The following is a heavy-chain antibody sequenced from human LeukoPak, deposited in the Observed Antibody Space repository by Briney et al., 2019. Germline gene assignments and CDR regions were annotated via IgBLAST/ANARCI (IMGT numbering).Heavy chain of an antibody. J-gene: IGHJ4*02. D-gene: IGHD3-3*01. CDR3: AKDQDDFWSGNFDY. CDR1: GFTFDDYA. V-gene: IGHV3-9*01. Sequence: GRSLRLSCAASGFTFDDYAMHWVRQAPGKGLEWVSGFSWNSGSIGYADSVKGRFTISRDNAKNSLYLQMNSLRAEDTALYYCAKDQDDFWSGNFDYWGQGTLVTVSS. CDR2: FSWNSGSI.